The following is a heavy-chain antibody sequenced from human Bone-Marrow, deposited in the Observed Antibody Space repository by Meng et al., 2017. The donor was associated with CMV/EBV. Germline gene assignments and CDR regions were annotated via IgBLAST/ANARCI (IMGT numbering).Heavy chain of an antibody. CDR1: GFTFSRYT. CDR3: ARVRYSTSSGDAFDI. V-gene: IGHV3-21*01. D-gene: IGHD6-6*01. J-gene: IGHJ3*02. Sequence: GGSLRLSCAVSGFTFSRYTMVWVRQAPGKGLEWVSSISSSGTSIYYADSVKGRFTISRDNAKNSLHLQMNSLRAEDTAVYYCARVRYSTSSGDAFDIWGQGTMVTVSS. CDR2: ISSSGTSI.